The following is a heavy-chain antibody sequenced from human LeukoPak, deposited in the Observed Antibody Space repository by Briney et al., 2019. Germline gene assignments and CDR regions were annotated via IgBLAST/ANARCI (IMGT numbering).Heavy chain of an antibody. CDR3: AREPNYYDSSCYYYWFDP. D-gene: IGHD3-22*01. Sequence: SQTLSLTCTVSGGSISSGGYYWSWIRQHPGKGLEWIGYIYYSGSTYYNPSLKSRVTISVDTSKNQFSLKLSSVTAADTAVYYCAREPNYYDSSCYYYWFDPWSQGTLVTVSS. J-gene: IGHJ5*02. V-gene: IGHV4-31*03. CDR1: GGSISSGGYY. CDR2: IYYSGST.